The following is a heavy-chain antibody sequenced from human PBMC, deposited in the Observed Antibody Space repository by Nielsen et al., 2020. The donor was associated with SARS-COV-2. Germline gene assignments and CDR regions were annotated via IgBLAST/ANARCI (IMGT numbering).Heavy chain of an antibody. J-gene: IGHJ6*02. CDR2: ISYDGSNK. V-gene: IGHV3-30*04. CDR1: GFTFSSYA. D-gene: IGHD6-19*01. CDR3: ARDAAGQWLVLSRGGMDV. Sequence: GGSLRLSCAASGFTFSSYAMHWVRQAPGKGLEWVAVISYDGSNKYYADSVKGRFTISRDNSKNTLYLQMNSLRAEDTAVYYCARDAAGQWLVLSRGGMDVWGQGTTVTVSS.